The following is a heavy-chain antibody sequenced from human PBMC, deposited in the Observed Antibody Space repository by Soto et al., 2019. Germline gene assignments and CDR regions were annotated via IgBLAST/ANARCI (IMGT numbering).Heavy chain of an antibody. CDR1: GFTFSNAW. Sequence: GGSLRLSCAASGFTFSNAWMSWVRQAPGKGLEWVGRIKSKTDGGTTDYAAPVKGRFTISRDDSKNTLYLQMNSLKTGDTAVYYCTTDTYYYDSSGYIGYWYFDLWGRGTLVTVSS. V-gene: IGHV3-15*01. D-gene: IGHD3-22*01. CDR3: TTDTYYYDSSGYIGYWYFDL. J-gene: IGHJ2*01. CDR2: IKSKTDGGTT.